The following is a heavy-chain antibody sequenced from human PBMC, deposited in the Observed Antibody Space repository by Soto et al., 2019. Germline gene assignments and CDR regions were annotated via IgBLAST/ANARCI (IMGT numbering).Heavy chain of an antibody. D-gene: IGHD3-3*01. V-gene: IGHV3-7*03. J-gene: IGHJ4*02. CDR3: ARGGDTYYDFWSGYSIDY. CDR2: IKQDGSEK. CDR1: GFTFSSYW. Sequence: EVQLVESGGGLVQPGGSLRLSCAASGFTFSSYWMSWVRQAPGNGLEWVANIKQDGSEKYYVDSVKGRFTISRDNAKNSLYLQMNSLRAEDTAVYYCARGGDTYYDFWSGYSIDYWGQGTLVTVSS.